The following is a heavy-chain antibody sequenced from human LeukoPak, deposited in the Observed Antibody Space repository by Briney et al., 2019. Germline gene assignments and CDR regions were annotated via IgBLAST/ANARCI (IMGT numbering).Heavy chain of an antibody. CDR3: TTYGSGSWAF. D-gene: IGHD6-25*01. CDR2: IYRGTNGETT. V-gene: IGHV3-15*01. J-gene: IGHJ4*02. Sequence: GGSLRRSCAASGITFSNAWMTWVRQAPGKGLEWVGRIYRGTNGETTDYGAPVKGRFTMSRDYSTNTLYLQMNSLKTEDTAVYYCTTYGSGSWAFWGQGTLVAVSS. CDR1: GITFSNAW.